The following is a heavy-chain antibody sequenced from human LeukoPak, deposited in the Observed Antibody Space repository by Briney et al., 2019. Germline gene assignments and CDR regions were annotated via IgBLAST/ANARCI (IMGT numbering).Heavy chain of an antibody. CDR2: ISSSGSTI. V-gene: IGHV3-11*01. D-gene: IGHD3-22*01. CDR1: GFTFSDYY. J-gene: IGHJ4*02. CDR3: ASRYYYDSSGYYYVH. Sequence: RGGSLRLSCAASGFTFSDYYMSWIRQAPGKGLEWVSYISSSGSTIYYADSVKGRFTISRDNAKNSLYLQMNSLRAEDTAVYYCASRYYYDSSGYYYVHWGQGTLVTVSS.